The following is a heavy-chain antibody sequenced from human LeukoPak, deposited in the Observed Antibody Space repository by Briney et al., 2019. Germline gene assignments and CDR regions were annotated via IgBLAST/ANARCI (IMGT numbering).Heavy chain of an antibody. J-gene: IGHJ4*02. CDR2: INPNSGGT. D-gene: IGHD1-1*01. CDR1: GYTFTGYC. V-gene: IGHV1-2*02. Sequence: ASVKVSCKASGYTFTGYCMHWVRQAPGQGLEWMGWINPNSGGTNYAQKLQGRVTMTTDTSTSTAYMELRSLRSDDTAVYYCARGVRVLYYFDYWGQGTLVTVSS. CDR3: ARGVRVLYYFDY.